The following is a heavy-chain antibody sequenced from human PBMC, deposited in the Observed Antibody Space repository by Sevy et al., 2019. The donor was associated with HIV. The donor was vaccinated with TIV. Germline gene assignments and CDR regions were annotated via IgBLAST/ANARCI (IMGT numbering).Heavy chain of an antibody. Sequence: GGSLRLSCAASGFTFNTYGMHWVRQAPGKGLEWVAVISYDESSAYYADSVKGRFTISRDNSKNTLYLQMNSLRDEDTAVYYCARSRLYSSLSPWGQGTLVTVSS. CDR1: GFTFNTYG. CDR3: ARSRLYSSLSP. V-gene: IGHV3-30*03. CDR2: ISYDESSA. J-gene: IGHJ5*02. D-gene: IGHD6-6*01.